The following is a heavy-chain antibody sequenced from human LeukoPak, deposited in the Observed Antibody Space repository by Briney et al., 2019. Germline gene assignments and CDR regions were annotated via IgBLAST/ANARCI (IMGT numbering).Heavy chain of an antibody. V-gene: IGHV1-46*01. CDR3: ARGGLFVLMVYAVNNWFDP. Sequence: ASVKVSCKASAYTFTSYYMHWVRQAPGQGLEWMGIINPTGGSTSYAQKFQGRVTMTRDMSTSTVYMELSSLRSEDTAVYYCARGGLFVLMVYAVNNWFDPWGQGTLVTVSS. CDR1: AYTFTSYY. J-gene: IGHJ5*02. CDR2: INPTGGST. D-gene: IGHD2-8*01.